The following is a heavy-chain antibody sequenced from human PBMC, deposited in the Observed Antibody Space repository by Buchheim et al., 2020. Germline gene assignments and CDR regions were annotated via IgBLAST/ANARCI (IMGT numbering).Heavy chain of an antibody. J-gene: IGHJ4*01. CDR2: VSASGQQT. D-gene: IGHD3-10*01. CDR3: AKDRIAVESGESMQ. V-gene: IGHV3-23*01. Sequence: EFQLLESGGLLIPPRVSLRITSDPSRFRFSSSSIAFVRQAPGKGLEWVAAVSASGQQTFYADSVKGRFTISRDNSNTLMYLQKGSLRAEDTAGYDCAKDRIAVESGESMQWGQG. CDR1: RFRFSSSS.